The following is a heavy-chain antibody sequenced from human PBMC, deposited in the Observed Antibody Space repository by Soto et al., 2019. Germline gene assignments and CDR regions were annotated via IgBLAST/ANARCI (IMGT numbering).Heavy chain of an antibody. D-gene: IGHD2-8*01. CDR1: GDSISSYY. Sequence: SETLSLTCTVSGDSISSYYWSWIRQAPGKGLEWIGYVYYNGNTDYNPSLKSRVTISVDTSKNQFSLKLSSVTAADTAVYYCARVYAYYFDYWGQGTLVTVSS. CDR2: VYYNGNT. J-gene: IGHJ4*02. CDR3: ARVYAYYFDY. V-gene: IGHV4-59*01.